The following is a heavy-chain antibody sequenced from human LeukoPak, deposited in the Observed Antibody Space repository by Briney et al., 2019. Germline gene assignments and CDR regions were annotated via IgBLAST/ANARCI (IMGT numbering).Heavy chain of an antibody. CDR3: ARDYNYDSSAYDDALDI. J-gene: IGHJ3*02. CDR2: IIPIFHTA. V-gene: IGHV1-69*05. Sequence: SVKVSXKASGDTFSSHGISWVRQAPGQGLEWIGGIIPIFHTANYAQNFQDRLTITTDESTNTVYMELSSLKSEDTAVYYCARDYNYDSSAYDDALDIWGQGTMVTVSS. CDR1: GDTFSSHG. D-gene: IGHD3-22*01.